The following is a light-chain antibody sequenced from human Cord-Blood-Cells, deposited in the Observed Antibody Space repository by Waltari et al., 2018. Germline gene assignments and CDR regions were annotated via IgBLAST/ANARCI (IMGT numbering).Light chain of an antibody. Sequence: SSELTQDPAVSVALGQTVRITCQGDSLRSYYASWYQQKPGQAPVLVNYGKNNRPDGFPDRCSGSSSGNTASLTITGAQAEDEADYYCNSRDSSGNHVVFGGGTKLTVL. V-gene: IGLV3-19*01. CDR3: NSRDSSGNHVV. CDR2: GKN. CDR1: SLRSYY. J-gene: IGLJ2*01.